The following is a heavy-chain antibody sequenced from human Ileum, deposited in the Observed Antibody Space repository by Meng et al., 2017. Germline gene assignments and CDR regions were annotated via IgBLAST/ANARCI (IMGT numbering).Heavy chain of an antibody. Sequence: QGELDEVGCEFKNPWASVTFFCDASGYTFTSYARNWVPQAPGQGHEWMGWINTNTGNPTYAQGFTGRFVFSLDTSVSTAYLQISSLKAEDTAVYYCARGDSYGYVGIDYWGQGTLVTVSS. V-gene: IGHV7-4-1*02. J-gene: IGHJ4*02. CDR2: INTNTGNP. D-gene: IGHD5-18*01. CDR3: ARGDSYGYVGIDY. CDR1: GYTFTSYA.